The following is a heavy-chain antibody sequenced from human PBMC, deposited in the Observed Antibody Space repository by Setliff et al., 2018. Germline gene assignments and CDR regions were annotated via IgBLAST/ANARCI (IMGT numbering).Heavy chain of an antibody. Sequence: PGGSLRLSCAASGFSFSNAWMSWVRQAPGKGLEWVSGVEWNGGGTRYADSVKGRFISSRDNAKNSLYLQMTSLTTDDTALYYCATARRGYQYGSGSLFDDWGQGTLVTVSS. CDR3: ATARRGYQYGSGSLFDD. CDR1: GFSFSNAW. V-gene: IGHV3-20*04. J-gene: IGHJ4*02. D-gene: IGHD3-10*01. CDR2: VEWNGGGT.